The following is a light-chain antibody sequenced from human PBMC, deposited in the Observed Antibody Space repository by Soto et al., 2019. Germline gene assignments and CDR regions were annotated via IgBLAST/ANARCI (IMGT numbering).Light chain of an antibody. V-gene: IGKV1-27*01. J-gene: IGKJ1*01. CDR3: QKYNSASWT. CDR1: QGISNY. CDR2: AAS. Sequence: DIQMTQSPSSLSASVGDRVTITCRASQGISNYLAWYQQKPGKVTKLLIYAASTLQSGVPSRFSGSGSGTDFTLTITSLQPQDFATYSCQKYNSASWTFGQATKV.